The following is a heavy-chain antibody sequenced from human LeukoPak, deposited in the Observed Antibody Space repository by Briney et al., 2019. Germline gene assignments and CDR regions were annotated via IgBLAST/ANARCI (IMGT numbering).Heavy chain of an antibody. CDR2: IRYDGSNK. V-gene: IGHV3-30*02. CDR3: AKPLSSSTSFDY. D-gene: IGHD6-6*01. CDR1: GFTFSSYR. J-gene: IGHJ4*02. Sequence: PGGSLRLSCAASGFTFSSYRMHWVRQAPGKGLEWVAFIRYDGSNKYYADSVKGRFTISRDNSKNTLYLQMNSLRAEDTAVYYCAKPLSSSTSFDYWGQGTLVTVSS.